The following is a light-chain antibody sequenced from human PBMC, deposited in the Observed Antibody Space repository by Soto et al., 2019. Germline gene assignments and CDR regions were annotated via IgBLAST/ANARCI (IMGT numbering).Light chain of an antibody. V-gene: IGKV3-15*01. Sequence: KSAITLSVSPGERVTLSCRARQSAISNLAWYHQRPGQTGRHLRFDSSPRSTDIPSRFSGSGSGTNFTLTIISLLSEDFVVYYCHQYYKWSLTFGGGTKVDIK. CDR1: QSAISN. CDR3: HQYYKWSLT. CDR2: DSS. J-gene: IGKJ4*01.